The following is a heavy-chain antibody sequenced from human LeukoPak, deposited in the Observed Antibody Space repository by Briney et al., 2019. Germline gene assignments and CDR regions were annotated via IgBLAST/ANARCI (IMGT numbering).Heavy chain of an antibody. V-gene: IGHV4-38-2*02. J-gene: IGHJ4*02. CDR1: GYSISSGYC. CDR3: AREEVVPAAIVDC. D-gene: IGHD2-2*01. Sequence: SETLSLTCIVSGYSISSGYCWGWIRQPPGKGLEWIGNIYHSGNTYYNPSLKSRVTISADTSKNQFSLRLSSVTAADTAVYYCAREEVVPAAIVDCWGQGTLVTVSS. CDR2: IYHSGNT.